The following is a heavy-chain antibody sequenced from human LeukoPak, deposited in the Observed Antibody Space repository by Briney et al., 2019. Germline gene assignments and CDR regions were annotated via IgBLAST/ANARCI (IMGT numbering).Heavy chain of an antibody. V-gene: IGHV3-23*01. CDR2: ISGSGGST. J-gene: IGHJ4*02. CDR1: GFTFSSYA. Sequence: GGSLRLSCTASGFTFSSYAMSWVHQAPGKGLEWVSSISGSGGSTYYADSVKGRFTISRDNSKTTLYLQMNSLRAEDTAVYYCAKVFYPAAGTGRVDFPFDYWGQGTLVTVSS. D-gene: IGHD6-13*01. CDR3: AKVFYPAAGTGRVDFPFDY.